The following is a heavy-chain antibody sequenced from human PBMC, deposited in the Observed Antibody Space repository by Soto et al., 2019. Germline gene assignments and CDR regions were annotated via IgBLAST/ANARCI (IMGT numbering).Heavy chain of an antibody. CDR1: GFSSISINW. CDR2: IYHSGST. Sequence: PSDTLSLACSISGFSSISINWCSGVRHPPGKGLEWIGEIYHSGSTNYNPSLKSRVTISVDKSKNQFSLKLSSVTAAETAVYYCARANFWSDYYGMEVWGKGNTVTVSS. V-gene: IGHV4-4*02. D-gene: IGHD3-3*01. CDR3: ARANFWSDYYGMEV. J-gene: IGHJ6*04.